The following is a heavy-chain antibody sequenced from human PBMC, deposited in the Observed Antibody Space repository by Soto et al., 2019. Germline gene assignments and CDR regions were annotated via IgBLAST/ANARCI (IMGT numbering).Heavy chain of an antibody. CDR1: GFTFSSYW. V-gene: IGHV3-7*05. J-gene: IGHJ5*02. Sequence: GGSLRLSCAASGFTFSSYWMSWVRQAPGKGLEWVANIKQDGSEKYYVDSVKGRFTISRDNAKNSLYLQMNSLRAEDTAVYYCARPYYYDSSGYRPIDRWGQGTLVTVSS. CDR3: ARPYYYDSSGYRPIDR. CDR2: IKQDGSEK. D-gene: IGHD3-22*01.